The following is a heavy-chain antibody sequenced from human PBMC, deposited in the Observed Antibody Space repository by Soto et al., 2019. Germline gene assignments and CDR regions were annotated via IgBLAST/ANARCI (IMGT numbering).Heavy chain of an antibody. V-gene: IGHV3-21*01. CDR3: ASGVNSSGYYYYYGMDV. Sequence: GGSLRLSCAASGFTFSSYSMNWVRQAPGKGLEWVSSISSSSSYIYYADSVKGRFTISRDNAKNSLYLQMNSLRAEDTAVYYCASGVNSSGYYYYYGMDVWGQGTTVTVSS. CDR2: ISSSSSYI. J-gene: IGHJ6*02. D-gene: IGHD3-22*01. CDR1: GFTFSSYS.